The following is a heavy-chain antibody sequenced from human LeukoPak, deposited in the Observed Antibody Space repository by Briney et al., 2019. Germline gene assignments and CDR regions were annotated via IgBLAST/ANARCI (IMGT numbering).Heavy chain of an antibody. J-gene: IGHJ4*02. V-gene: IGHV4-59*08. Sequence: PSETLSLTCAVYGGSFSGYYWSWIRQLPGKGLEWIGYIYYSGSTNYNPSLKSRVTISVDTSKNQFSLKLSSVTAADTAVYYCARQGSSGYSNFDYWGQGTLVTVSS. CDR1: GGSFSGYY. D-gene: IGHD3-22*01. CDR2: IYYSGST. CDR3: ARQGSSGYSNFDY.